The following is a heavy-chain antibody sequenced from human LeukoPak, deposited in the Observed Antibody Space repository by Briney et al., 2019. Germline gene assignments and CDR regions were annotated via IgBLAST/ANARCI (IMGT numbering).Heavy chain of an antibody. V-gene: IGHV3-48*03. D-gene: IGHD6-13*01. CDR2: ISNFGDII. J-gene: IGHJ6*03. CDR3: AKDATPALGTVYMDV. CDR1: GFTFSNYE. Sequence: GGSLRLSCAASGFTFSNYEMNWVRQAPGKGLEWISHISNFGDIIHYADSVEGRFTISRDNDKNSIYLQMNSLRAEDTAVYYCAKDATPALGTVYMDVWGKGTTVTIPS.